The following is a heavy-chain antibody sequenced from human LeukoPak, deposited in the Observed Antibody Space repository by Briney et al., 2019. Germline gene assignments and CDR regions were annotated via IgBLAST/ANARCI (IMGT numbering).Heavy chain of an antibody. J-gene: IGHJ4*02. CDR1: GYTFTSYD. CDR2: MNPNSGNT. D-gene: IGHD6-13*01. CDR3: ARAVYHIAAAEDY. V-gene: IGHV1-8*01. Sequence: ASVKVSCKASGYTFTSYDINWVRQATGQGLEWMGWMNPNSGNTGYAQKFQGRVTRARNTSRSTAYMELSSLRSEDTAVYYCARAVYHIAAAEDYWGQGTLVTVSS.